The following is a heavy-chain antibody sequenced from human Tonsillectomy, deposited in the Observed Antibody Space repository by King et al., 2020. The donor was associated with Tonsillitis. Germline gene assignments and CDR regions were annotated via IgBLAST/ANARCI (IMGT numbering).Heavy chain of an antibody. D-gene: IGHD3-16*02. CDR2: INHSGST. J-gene: IGHJ4*02. Sequence: VQLQQWGAGLLKPSETLSLTCAVYGGSFSGYYWSWIRQPPGKGLEWIGEINHSGSTNYNPSLKSRVTISVDTSKNEFSLKLSSVTAADTAVYYCARGEYYDYVLGSYRYTGTFDYWGQGALVTVSS. CDR1: GGSFSGYY. V-gene: IGHV4-34*01. CDR3: ARGEYYDYVLGSYRYTGTFDY.